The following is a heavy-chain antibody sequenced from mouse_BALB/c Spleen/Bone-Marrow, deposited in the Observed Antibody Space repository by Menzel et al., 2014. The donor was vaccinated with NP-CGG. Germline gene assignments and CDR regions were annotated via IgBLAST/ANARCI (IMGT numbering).Heavy chain of an antibody. V-gene: IGHV1S81*02. CDR1: GYTFTSYY. CDR3: ARVYGNYDAMDY. J-gene: IGHJ4*01. CDR2: INPSNGGT. D-gene: IGHD2-1*01. Sequence: QVQLQQPGAELVKPGASVKLSCKASGYTFTSYYMYWVKQRPGQGLEWIGEINPSNGGTNFNEKFKSKATLTVDKSSSTAYMQLSSLTSEDSAVYYCARVYGNYDAMDYWGQGTSVTVSS.